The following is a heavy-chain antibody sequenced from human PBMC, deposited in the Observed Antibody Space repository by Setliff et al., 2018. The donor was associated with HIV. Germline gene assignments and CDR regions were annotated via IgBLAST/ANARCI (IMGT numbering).Heavy chain of an antibody. V-gene: IGHV4-39*07. CDR1: GGSISTSSSY. CDR2: IYYSGNT. CDR3: VRDNSYYYGSGGHHFHGVDV. D-gene: IGHD3-10*01. J-gene: IGHJ6*02. Sequence: SETLSLTCTVSGGSISTSSSYWGWIRQPPGKGLEWIGSIYYSGNTYFSPSLKSRITISVDTSKNQFSLTLTSVTAADTAVYYCVRDNSYYYGSGGHHFHGVDVWGQGATVTVSS.